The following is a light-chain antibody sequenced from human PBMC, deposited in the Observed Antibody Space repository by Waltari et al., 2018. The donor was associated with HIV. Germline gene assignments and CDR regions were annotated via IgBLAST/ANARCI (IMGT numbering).Light chain of an antibody. V-gene: IGLV2-23*02. J-gene: IGLJ3*02. Sequence: QSVLTQPASVSGSPGQSITISCTGTSSDVGNYNLVSWYQQHPGKAPKLIIYAVTKRPSGVSNRFSGSKSGNTASLTSSGLQAEDEADYYCCSYVGSNVWVFGGGTKLTVL. CDR3: CSYVGSNVWV. CDR2: AVT. CDR1: SSDVGNYNL.